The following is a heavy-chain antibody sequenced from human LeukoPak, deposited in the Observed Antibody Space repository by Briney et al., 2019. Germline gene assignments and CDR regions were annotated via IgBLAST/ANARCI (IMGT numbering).Heavy chain of an antibody. V-gene: IGHV3-33*01. D-gene: IGHD2-15*01. CDR3: ARAGYCSGGSCYGSDY. J-gene: IGHJ4*02. Sequence: GRSLRLSCAASGFPFSSYGMHWVRQAPGKGLEWVAAIWYDGSIQYYADSVKGRFTISRDNSKNTLYLQMDSLRAEDTAVYYCARAGYCSGGSCYGSDYWGQGTLVSVSS. CDR2: IWYDGSIQ. CDR1: GFPFSSYG.